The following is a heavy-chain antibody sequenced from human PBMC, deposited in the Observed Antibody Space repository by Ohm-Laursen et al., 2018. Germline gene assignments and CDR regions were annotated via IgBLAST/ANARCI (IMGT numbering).Heavy chain of an antibody. Sequence: SDTLSLTCSVYGGSFSGYYWTWIRQPPGKGLEWVGRIYTTGSTNYNPSLKSRVTMSVDTSKNQFSLKLSSVTAADTAVYYCARDLRGGFDMWGQGTMVTVSS. V-gene: IGHV4-4*07. CDR3: ARDLRGGFDM. CDR1: GGSFSGYY. J-gene: IGHJ3*02. CDR2: IYTTGST. D-gene: IGHD2-15*01.